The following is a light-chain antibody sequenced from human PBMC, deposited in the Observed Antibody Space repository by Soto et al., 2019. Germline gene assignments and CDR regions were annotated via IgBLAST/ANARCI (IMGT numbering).Light chain of an antibody. Sequence: EIVSTQSPGTLSLSPGERATLSCRASQSVSSNYLVWYQQKPGQTPRLLIYGASNRATGIPDRFSGSGSGTDFTLTISRLEPEDFAVYYCQQYGNSPLTFGQGTRLEIK. V-gene: IGKV3-20*01. CDR1: QSVSSNY. J-gene: IGKJ5*01. CDR3: QQYGNSPLT. CDR2: GAS.